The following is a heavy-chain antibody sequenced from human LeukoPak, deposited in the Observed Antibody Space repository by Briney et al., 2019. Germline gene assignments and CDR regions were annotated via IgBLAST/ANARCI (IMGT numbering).Heavy chain of an antibody. CDR2: FDPEDRET. CDR3: ATGNTVTTFSDY. CDR1: GYTLTELS. D-gene: IGHD4-17*01. Sequence: GASVKVSCKFSGYTLTELSIHWVRQAPGKGLEWMGVFDPEDRETIYAQKFQGRVTMTEDTSPDTAYMELSSLRSEDTAVYYCATGNTVTTFSDYWGQGTLVTVFS. J-gene: IGHJ4*02. V-gene: IGHV1-24*01.